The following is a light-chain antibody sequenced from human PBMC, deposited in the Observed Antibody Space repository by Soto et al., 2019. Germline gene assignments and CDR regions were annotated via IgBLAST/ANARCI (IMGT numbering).Light chain of an antibody. V-gene: IGLV2-8*01. CDR3: SSYAGSNRRV. J-gene: IGLJ1*01. CDR2: EVS. Sequence: QSALTQPPSASGSPGQSVTISCTGTSSDVGGYNYVSWYQQHPGKAPKLMIYEVSKRPSGVPDRFSGSKSGNTASLTVSGLQAEDEADYYCSSYAGSNRRVFGTETKVTVL. CDR1: SSDVGGYNY.